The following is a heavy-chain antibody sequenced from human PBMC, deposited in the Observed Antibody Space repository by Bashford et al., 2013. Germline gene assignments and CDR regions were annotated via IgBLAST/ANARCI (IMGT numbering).Heavy chain of an antibody. CDR1: GGPIATGAGYY. CDR2: IYYSGST. Sequence: TLSLTCTVSGGPIATGAGYYWSWIRQLPGKGLEWIGYIYYSGSTYYNPSLKSRVTISVDTSRNQFSLNLASVTAADTAVYYCARHLKRITMIVVVIWYFDLWGRGTLVTVSS. CDR3: ARHLKRITMIVVVIWYFDL. D-gene: IGHD3-22*01. J-gene: IGHJ2*01. V-gene: IGHV4-30-4*08.